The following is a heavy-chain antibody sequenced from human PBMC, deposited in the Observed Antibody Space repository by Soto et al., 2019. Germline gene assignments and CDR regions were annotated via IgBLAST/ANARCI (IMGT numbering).Heavy chain of an antibody. CDR3: AKAYFVWSSEQPYYFDY. J-gene: IGHJ4*02. V-gene: IGHV3-23*01. D-gene: IGHD3-16*01. CDR2: ISGSGGRS. Sequence: EVQLLDSGGGLVQPGGSLRLSCAASGFTFSNYAMTWVRQGPGKGLEWVSGISGSGGRSYYADYVKGRFTISRDNSKSTLYLRMNSLRAEDTAVYYCAKAYFVWSSEQPYYFDYWGQGPLVTVSS. CDR1: GFTFSNYA.